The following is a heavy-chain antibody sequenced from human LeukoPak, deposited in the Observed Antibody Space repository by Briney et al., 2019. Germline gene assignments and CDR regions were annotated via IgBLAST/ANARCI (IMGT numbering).Heavy chain of an antibody. V-gene: IGHV1-2*02. CDR1: GYTFTGYF. Sequence: ASVKVSCKASGYTFTGYFLQWVRQAPGQGLEWMGWINPNNGATNYAQKFQGRVTMTRDTSISTAYMELSSLKSDDTAVYYCARDGLYWATDCWGQGTLVTVSS. CDR3: ARDGLYWATDC. CDR2: INPNNGAT. D-gene: IGHD2-8*02. J-gene: IGHJ4*02.